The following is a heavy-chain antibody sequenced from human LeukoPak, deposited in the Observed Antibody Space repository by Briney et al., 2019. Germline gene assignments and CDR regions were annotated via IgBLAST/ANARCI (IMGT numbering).Heavy chain of an antibody. Sequence: GGSLRLSCVASGFTFSSYAMSWVRQAPGKGLEWVSAISGSGGSTYYADSVKGRFTISRDNSKNTLYLQMNSLRAEDTAVYYCAALHPATYYYDSSGYLDAFDIWGQGTMVTVSS. CDR1: GFTFSSYA. CDR2: ISGSGGST. J-gene: IGHJ3*02. D-gene: IGHD3-22*01. CDR3: AALHPATYYYDSSGYLDAFDI. V-gene: IGHV3-23*01.